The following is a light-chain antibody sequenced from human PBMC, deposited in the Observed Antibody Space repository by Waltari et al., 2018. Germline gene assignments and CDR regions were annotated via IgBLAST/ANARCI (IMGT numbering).Light chain of an antibody. Sequence: QSALTQPASVSGSLGQSIPISCTGTSGDVGGYNHVSWYQQHPGKAPKLMIYEVTYRPSGISKRFSGSKAGNTASLTISGLQAEDEADCYCCSYTRFATGVFGGGTKWTVL. V-gene: IGLV2-14*01. CDR3: CSYTRFATGV. J-gene: IGLJ3*02. CDR1: SGDVGGYNH. CDR2: EVT.